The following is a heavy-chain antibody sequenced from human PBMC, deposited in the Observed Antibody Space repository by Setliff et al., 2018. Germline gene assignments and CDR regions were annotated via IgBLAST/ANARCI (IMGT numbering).Heavy chain of an antibody. Sequence: PSETLSLTCTVSGGSISSSSYYWGWIRQPPGKGLEWIGSIYYSGSTYYNPSLKSRVTISRDNSKNTLYLQMNSLSGDDTAVYYCAKFISYYYYGMDGWGQGTTVTVSS. V-gene: IGHV4-39*02. CDR1: GGSISSSSYY. J-gene: IGHJ6*02. CDR3: AKFISYYYYGMDG. CDR2: IYYSGST.